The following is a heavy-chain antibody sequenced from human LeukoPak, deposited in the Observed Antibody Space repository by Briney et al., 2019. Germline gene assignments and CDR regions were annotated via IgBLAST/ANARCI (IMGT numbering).Heavy chain of an antibody. Sequence: HPGGSLRLSCAASGFTFSSYSMTWVRQAPGKGLEWVSYISSSSTIYYADSVKGRFTISRDNAKNSLYLQMNSLRDEDTAVYYCARVTNYDFWSGPTVDYWGQGTLVTVSS. CDR2: ISSSSTI. CDR3: ARVTNYDFWSGPTVDY. D-gene: IGHD3-3*01. J-gene: IGHJ4*02. V-gene: IGHV3-48*02. CDR1: GFTFSSYS.